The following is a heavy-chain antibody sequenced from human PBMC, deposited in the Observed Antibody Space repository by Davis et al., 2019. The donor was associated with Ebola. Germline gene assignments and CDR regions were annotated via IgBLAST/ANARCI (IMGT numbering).Heavy chain of an antibody. CDR2: ISYDGSNK. V-gene: IGHV3-30*03. J-gene: IGHJ4*02. CDR1: GFTFSSYG. CDR3: ARGSLLGGDFDY. D-gene: IGHD2-15*01. Sequence: GESLKISCAASGFTFSSYGMHWVRQAPGKGLEWVAVISYDGSNKYYADSVKGRFTISRDNSKNTLYLQMNSLRAEDTAVYYCARGSLLGGDFDYWGQGTLVTVSS.